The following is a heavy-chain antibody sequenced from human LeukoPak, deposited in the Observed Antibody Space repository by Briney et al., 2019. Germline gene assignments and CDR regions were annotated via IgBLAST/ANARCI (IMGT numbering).Heavy chain of an antibody. Sequence: RGESLKISCKGSGYSFTSYWIGWVRQMPGKGLEWMGIIYPGDSDTRYSPSFQGQVTISADKSISTAYLQWSSLKASDTAMYYCARLRRYCSSTSCYCYFDYWGQGTLVTVSS. J-gene: IGHJ4*02. V-gene: IGHV5-51*01. CDR2: IYPGDSDT. CDR1: GYSFTSYW. CDR3: ARLRRYCSSTSCYCYFDY. D-gene: IGHD2-2*01.